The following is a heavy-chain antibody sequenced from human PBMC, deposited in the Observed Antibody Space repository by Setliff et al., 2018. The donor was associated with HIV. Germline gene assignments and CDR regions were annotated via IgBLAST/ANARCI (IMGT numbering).Heavy chain of an antibody. CDR1: GGSISNYY. V-gene: IGHV4-59*08. J-gene: IGHJ5*02. CDR3: ARHRYYDILFDP. Sequence: SETLSLTCTVSGGSISNYYWSWIRQSPGKGLEWIGYIYYSGSTNYNPSLKSRVTILVDSSRNQFSLRLSSVTAADTAVYYCARHRYYDILFDPWGQGTLVTVSS. CDR2: IYYSGST. D-gene: IGHD3-9*01.